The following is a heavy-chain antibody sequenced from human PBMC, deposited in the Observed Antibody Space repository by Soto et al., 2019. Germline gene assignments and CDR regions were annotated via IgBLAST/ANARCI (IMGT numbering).Heavy chain of an antibody. CDR3: ARANSSSWSLYYYYGTDV. CDR2: IYPGDSDT. CDR1: GYSFTSYW. J-gene: IGHJ6*02. D-gene: IGHD6-13*01. V-gene: IGHV5-51*01. Sequence: LGESLKISCKGSGYSFTSYWIGWVRQMPGKGLEWMGIIYPGDSDTRYSPSFQGQVTISADKSISTAYLQWSSLKASDTAMYYCARANSSSWSLYYYYGTDVWGQGTTVTVSS.